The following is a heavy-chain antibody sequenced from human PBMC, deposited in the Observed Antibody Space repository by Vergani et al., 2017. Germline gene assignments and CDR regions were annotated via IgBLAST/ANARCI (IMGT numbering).Heavy chain of an antibody. J-gene: IGHJ4*02. CDR1: GFTFSSYG. Sequence: QVQLVESGGGVVQPGGSLRLSCAASGFTFSSYGMHWVRQAPGKGLEWVAFIRYDGSNKYYADSVKGRFTISRDNSKNTRYLQMNSLRVEDTAVYYCGRGSDNYNWGEGTMVIVSS. D-gene: IGHD5-24*01. V-gene: IGHV3-30*02. CDR3: GRGSDNYN. CDR2: IRYDGSNK.